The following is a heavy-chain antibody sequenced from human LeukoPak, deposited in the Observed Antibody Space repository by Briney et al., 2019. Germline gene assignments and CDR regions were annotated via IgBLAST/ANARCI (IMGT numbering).Heavy chain of an antibody. CDR3: AKDLAYGYSSFSDY. Sequence: GGSLRLSCAASVFTLRSYAMNWVRQAPGKGLEWVAGISGSGGTTYYTDSVKGRFTISRDNSKNTLYLQTNSLRAEDTAVYYCAKDLAYGYSSFSDYWGQGTLVTVSS. V-gene: IGHV3-23*01. CDR2: ISGSGGTT. CDR1: VFTLRSYA. J-gene: IGHJ4*02. D-gene: IGHD6-19*01.